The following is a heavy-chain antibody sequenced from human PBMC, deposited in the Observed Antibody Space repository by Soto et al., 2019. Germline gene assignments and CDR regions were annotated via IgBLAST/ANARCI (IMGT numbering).Heavy chain of an antibody. CDR2: IYYSGST. V-gene: IGHV4-59*01. J-gene: IGHJ5*02. Sequence: QVQLQESGPGLVKPSETLSLTCTVSGGSISSYYWSWIRQPPGKGLEWIGYIYYSGSTNYNPSLKSRVTISVDMSKNQCALNLSSVTAADTAVYYCTRAGTTFLGFDPWGQGTLLTVSS. CDR1: GGSISSYY. D-gene: IGHD3-3*02. CDR3: TRAGTTFLGFDP.